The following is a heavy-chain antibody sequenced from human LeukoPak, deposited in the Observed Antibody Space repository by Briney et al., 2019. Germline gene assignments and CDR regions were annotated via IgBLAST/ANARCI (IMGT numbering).Heavy chain of an antibody. V-gene: IGHV1-3*01. D-gene: IGHD4-11*01. Sequence: ASVKVSCKASGYTFTSYAMHRVRQAPGQRLEWMGWINAGNGNTKYSQKFQGRVTITRDTSASTAYMDLSSLRSDDTAMYYCARMWSTATYGWNWFDPWGQGTLVTVSS. CDR3: ARMWSTATYGWNWFDP. CDR1: GYTFTSYA. CDR2: INAGNGNT. J-gene: IGHJ5*02.